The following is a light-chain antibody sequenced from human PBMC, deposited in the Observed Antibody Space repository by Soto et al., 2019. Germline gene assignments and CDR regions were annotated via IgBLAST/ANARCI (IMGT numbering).Light chain of an antibody. CDR3: CSYGDFRTSWV. CDR1: SSDVGSDYL. J-gene: IGLJ3*02. V-gene: IGLV2-23*01. Sequence: QSVLTQPASVSGSPGQSITISCTGTSSDVGSDYLVSWYQQHPGTAPKLIIYDGTKRPSGVSDRFSGSRSGNTASLTISGLQTEDEGDYFCCSYGDFRTSWVFGGGTKLTVL. CDR2: DGT.